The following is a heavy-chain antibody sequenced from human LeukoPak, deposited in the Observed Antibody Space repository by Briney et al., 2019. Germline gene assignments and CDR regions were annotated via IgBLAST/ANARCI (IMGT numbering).Heavy chain of an antibody. D-gene: IGHD1-7*01. J-gene: IGHJ3*02. CDR1: GYTFSRYG. CDR3: ARQSFIAGDNWNYVLNGDDALDI. V-gene: IGHV1-18*01. CDR2: ITAYDGNT. Sequence: RASVKVSCKASGYTFSRYGITWVRQAPGQGLEWMGWITAYDGNTNFAQNFQARVTMATDTSTNTAYMELRSLRSDDTAVYYCARQSFIAGDNWNYVLNGDDALDIWGQGTVVTVSS.